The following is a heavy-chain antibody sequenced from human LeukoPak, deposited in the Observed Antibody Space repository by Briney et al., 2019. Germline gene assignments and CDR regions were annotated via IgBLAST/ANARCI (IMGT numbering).Heavy chain of an antibody. CDR3: ARDREQKMDV. CDR2: INHSGST. CDR1: GGSFSCYY. J-gene: IGHJ6*02. V-gene: IGHV4-34*01. Sequence: SETLSLTCAVYGGSFSCYYWSWTRQPPGKGLEWIGEINHSGSTNYNPSLKSRVTISVDTSKNQFSLKLSSVTAADTAVYYCARDREQKMDVWGQGTTVTVSS.